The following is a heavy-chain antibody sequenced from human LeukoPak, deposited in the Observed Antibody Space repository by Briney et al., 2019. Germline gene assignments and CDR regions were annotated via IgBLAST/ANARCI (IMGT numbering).Heavy chain of an antibody. CDR3: AGDSVVRGAGGYYFDY. CDR1: GGSISSYY. D-gene: IGHD3-10*01. Sequence: SETLSLTCTVSGGSISSYYWSWIRQPPGKGLEWIGYIYYSGSTNYNPSLKSRVTISVDTSKNQFSLKLSSVTAADTAVYYCAGDSVVRGAGGYYFDYWGQGTLVTVSS. V-gene: IGHV4-59*01. J-gene: IGHJ4*02. CDR2: IYYSGST.